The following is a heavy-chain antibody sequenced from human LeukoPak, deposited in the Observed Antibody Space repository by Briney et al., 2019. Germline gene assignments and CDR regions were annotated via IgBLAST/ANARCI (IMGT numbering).Heavy chain of an antibody. Sequence: GGSLRLSCAASGFTFSSYAMSWVRQAPGKRLEWAPAISGSGGSTYYADSVKGRFTISRDNSKNTRYLQMNRLRAEDTAVYYCAKRTRDIVVVPAASNWFDPWGQGTLVTVSS. CDR1: GFTFSSYA. D-gene: IGHD2-2*01. CDR3: AKRTRDIVVVPAASNWFDP. J-gene: IGHJ5*02. V-gene: IGHV3-23*01. CDR2: ISGSGGST.